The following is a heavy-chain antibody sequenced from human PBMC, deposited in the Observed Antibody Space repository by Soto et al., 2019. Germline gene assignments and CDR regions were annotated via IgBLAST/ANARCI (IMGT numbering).Heavy chain of an antibody. J-gene: IGHJ5*02. CDR2: IYYSGST. CDR3: AREMDSSRWFDP. V-gene: IGHV4-59*01. D-gene: IGHD6-13*01. Sequence: SETLSLTCTVSGGSISSYYWSWIRQPPGKGLEWIGYIYYSGSTNYNPSLKSRVTISVDTSKNQFSLKLSSVTAADTAVYYCAREMDSSRWFDPWGQGTLVTVYS. CDR1: GGSISSYY.